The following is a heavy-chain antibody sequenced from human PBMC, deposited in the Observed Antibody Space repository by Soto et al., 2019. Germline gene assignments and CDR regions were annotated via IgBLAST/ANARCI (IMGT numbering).Heavy chain of an antibody. CDR1: GGTFSSYA. D-gene: IGHD3-16*01. J-gene: IGHJ5*02. CDR2: IIPIFGTA. CDR3: AREGHDYVWGTPPLGRFDP. Sequence: SVKVSCKASGGTFSSYAISWVRQAPGQGLEWMGGIIPIFGTANYAQKFQGRVTITADESTSTAYMELSSLRSEDTAVYYCAREGHDYVWGTPPLGRFDPWGQGTLVTVSS. V-gene: IGHV1-69*13.